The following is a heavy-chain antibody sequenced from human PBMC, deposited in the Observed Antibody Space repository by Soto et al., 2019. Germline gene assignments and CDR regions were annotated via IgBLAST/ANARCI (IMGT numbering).Heavy chain of an antibody. V-gene: IGHV3-23*01. CDR2: ISGSSVDT. Sequence: EVQLLESGGGLVQPGGSLRLSCAASGISFSNYAMNWVRQAPGKGLEWVSGISGSSVDTYYADFVKGRFTISRDNSKNTLYLQMNSLRAEDTAVYYCARDPPYYYDSRVYLDMAFDIGGQGTMVTVSS. D-gene: IGHD3-22*01. CDR1: GISFSNYA. CDR3: ARDPPYYYDSRVYLDMAFDI. J-gene: IGHJ3*02.